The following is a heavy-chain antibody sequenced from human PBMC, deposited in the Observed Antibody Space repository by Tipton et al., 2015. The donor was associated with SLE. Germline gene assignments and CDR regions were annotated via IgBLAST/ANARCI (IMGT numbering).Heavy chain of an antibody. D-gene: IGHD3-3*01. CDR2: ISGSGGST. CDR3: AKLEITIFHPCYF. V-gene: IGHV3-23*01. Sequence: SLRLSCAASGFTFTSYAMSWVRQAPGKGLEWVSTISGSGGSTYYPDSVKGRFTISRDNSKNTLYLQMSSLRAEDTAVYYCAKLEITIFHPCYFWGQGTLVTVST. J-gene: IGHJ4*02. CDR1: GFTFTSYA.